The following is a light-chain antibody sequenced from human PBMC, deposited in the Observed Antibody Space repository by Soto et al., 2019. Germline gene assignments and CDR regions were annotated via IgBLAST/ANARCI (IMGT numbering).Light chain of an antibody. J-gene: IGKJ2*01. CDR1: QSLVYSDGNTY. CDR2: KVS. V-gene: IGKV2D-30*01. CDR3: MQGTHWPYP. Sequence: DVVMTQSPLSLPVTLGQPASISCRSSQSLVYSDGNTYLSWFQQRPGQSPRRLIYKVSNWDSGVPDRFSDSGSGTDFTLNISRVEAADVGVYYCMQGTHWPYPFGQGTKLAIK.